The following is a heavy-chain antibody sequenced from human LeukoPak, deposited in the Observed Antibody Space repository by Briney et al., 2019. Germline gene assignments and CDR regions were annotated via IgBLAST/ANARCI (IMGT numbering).Heavy chain of an antibody. CDR1: GFTFSSYA. Sequence: GGSLRLSCAASGFTFSSYAMSWVRQAPGKGLEWVSGISGSGGSTYYADSVKGRFTISRDNSKNSLYLQMNSLRAEDTAIYYCAERRVSGSSSKFDYWGQGTLVTVSS. D-gene: IGHD6-6*01. CDR2: ISGSGGST. J-gene: IGHJ4*02. CDR3: AERRVSGSSSKFDY. V-gene: IGHV3-23*01.